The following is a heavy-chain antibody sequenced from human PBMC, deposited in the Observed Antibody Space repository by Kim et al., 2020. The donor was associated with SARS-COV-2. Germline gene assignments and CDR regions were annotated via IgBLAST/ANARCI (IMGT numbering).Heavy chain of an antibody. CDR1: GHTFTSYA. D-gene: IGHD3-22*01. CDR3: ARDSSGYYNDAFDI. CDR2: INAGNGNT. J-gene: IGHJ3*02. Sequence: ASVKVSCKASGHTFTSYAMHWVRQAPGQRLEWMGWINAGNGNTKYSQKFQGRVTITRDTSASTAYMELSSLRSEDTAVYYCARDSSGYYNDAFDIWGQGTMVTVSS. V-gene: IGHV1-3*01.